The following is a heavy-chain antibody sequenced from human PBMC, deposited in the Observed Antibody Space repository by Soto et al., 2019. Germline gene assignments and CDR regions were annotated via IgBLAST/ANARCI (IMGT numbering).Heavy chain of an antibody. CDR2: ISGSGGST. V-gene: IGHV3-23*01. CDR3: AKDTVGRSYGYYFDY. J-gene: IGHJ4*02. CDR1: GFTFSSYA. D-gene: IGHD1-26*01. Sequence: EVQLLESGGGLGQPGGSLRLSCAASGFTFSSYAMSWVRQAPGKGLEWVSAISGSGGSTYYADSVKGRFTISRDNSKNTLYLQMNSLRAEDTAVYYCAKDTVGRSYGYYFDYWGQGTLVTVSS.